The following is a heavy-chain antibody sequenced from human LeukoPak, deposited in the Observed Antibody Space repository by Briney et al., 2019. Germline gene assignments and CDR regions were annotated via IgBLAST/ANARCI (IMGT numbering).Heavy chain of an antibody. CDR3: ARASSGWYVASYFDY. V-gene: IGHV1-2*06. CDR2: INPNSGGT. J-gene: IGHJ4*02. Sequence: ASVKVSCKASGYTFTGYYMHWVRQAPGQGREWMGRINPNSGGTNYAQKFQGRVTMTRDTSISTAYMELSRLRSDDTAVYYCARASSGWYVASYFDYLGQGTLVTVSS. D-gene: IGHD6-19*01. CDR1: GYTFTGYY.